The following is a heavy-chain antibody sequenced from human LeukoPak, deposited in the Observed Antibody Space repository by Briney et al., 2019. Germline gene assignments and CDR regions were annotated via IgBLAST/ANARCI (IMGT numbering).Heavy chain of an antibody. CDR2: INHSGST. Sequence: PSETLSLTCAVYGGSFSGYYWSWIRQPPGKGLEWIGEINHSGSTNYNPSLKSRVTISVDTSKNQFSLKLSSVTAADTAVYYCARGIAGDWGNWFDPWGQGTLVTVSS. CDR1: GGSFSGYY. CDR3: ARGIAGDWGNWFDP. V-gene: IGHV4-34*01. D-gene: IGHD3/OR15-3a*01. J-gene: IGHJ5*02.